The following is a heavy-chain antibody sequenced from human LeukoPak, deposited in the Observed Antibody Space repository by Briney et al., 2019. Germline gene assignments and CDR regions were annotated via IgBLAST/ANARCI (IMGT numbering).Heavy chain of an antibody. CDR3: AKDSTTVTTGRGNFDY. Sequence: PGGSLRLSCAASGFTFSSYAMSWVRQAPGKGLEWVSGISYSGGSTYYADSVEGRFTISRDNSKNTLYLQMNSLRAEDTAVYYCAKDSTTVTTGRGNFDYWGQGTLVTVSS. D-gene: IGHD4-17*01. J-gene: IGHJ4*01. CDR1: GFTFSSYA. CDR2: ISYSGGST. V-gene: IGHV3-23*01.